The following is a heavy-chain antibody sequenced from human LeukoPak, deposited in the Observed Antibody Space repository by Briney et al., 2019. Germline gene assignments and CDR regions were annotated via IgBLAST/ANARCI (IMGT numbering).Heavy chain of an antibody. V-gene: IGHV1-24*01. D-gene: IGHD3-10*01. Sequence: ASVKVSCKVSGYTLTELSMHWVRQAPGKGLEWMGGFDPEDGETIYAQKFQGRVTTTEDTCTDTAYMELSSLRSEDTAVYYCATAKARRGKIGELYNWGQGTLVTVSS. J-gene: IGHJ4*02. CDR2: FDPEDGET. CDR3: ATAKARRGKIGELYN. CDR1: GYTLTELS.